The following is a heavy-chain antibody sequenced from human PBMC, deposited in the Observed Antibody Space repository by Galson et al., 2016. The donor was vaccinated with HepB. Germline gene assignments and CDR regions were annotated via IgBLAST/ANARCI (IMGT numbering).Heavy chain of an antibody. J-gene: IGHJ4*02. CDR3: NTWDREHFDL. CDR2: IVTAGDT. V-gene: IGHV3-13*01. D-gene: IGHD1-26*01. Sequence: SLRLSCAASGFTFSSYDMHWVRQATGKGLEWVSAIVTAGDTYFPGSVKGRFTISRENAKNSLYLQMNSLRAEDTAVYYCNTWDREHFDLWGQGTQVAVSS. CDR1: GFTFSSYD.